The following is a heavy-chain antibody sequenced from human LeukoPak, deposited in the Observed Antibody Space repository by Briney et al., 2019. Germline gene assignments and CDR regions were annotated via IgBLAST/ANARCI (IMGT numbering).Heavy chain of an antibody. CDR3: ARDPVREFGELLYDAFDI. J-gene: IGHJ3*02. V-gene: IGHV1-46*03. CDR1: GYTFTSYY. CDR2: INPSGGST. D-gene: IGHD3-10*01. Sequence: ASVKVSCKASGYTFTSYYMHWVRQAPGQGLEWMGIINPSGGSTSYAQKFQGRVTITRDTSTSTVYMELSSLRSEDTAVYYCARDPVREFGELLYDAFDIWGQGTMVTVSS.